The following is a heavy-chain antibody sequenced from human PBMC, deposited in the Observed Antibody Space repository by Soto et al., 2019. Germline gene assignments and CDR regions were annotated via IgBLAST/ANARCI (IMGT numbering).Heavy chain of an antibody. CDR3: AKRMIPSGGVTLRYYYGMDV. D-gene: IGHD3-16*01. CDR1: GVTFSSYA. Sequence: WLSLRLSYAASGVTFSSYAMRRVLKTPGKGLEWVSAISGSGGSTYYADSVKGRFTISGDNSKNTLYLQMNSLRAEDTAVYYCAKRMIPSGGVTLRYYYGMDVWGQGTTVTVSS. CDR2: ISGSGGST. J-gene: IGHJ6*02. V-gene: IGHV3-23*01.